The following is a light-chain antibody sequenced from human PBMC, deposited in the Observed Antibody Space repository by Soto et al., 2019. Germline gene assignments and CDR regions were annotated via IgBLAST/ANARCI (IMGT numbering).Light chain of an antibody. Sequence: EIVMTQSPATLSVSPGERATLSCRANQSVSSNLAWYQQKPGQAPRLLIYGASARATGIPARFSGSGSGTEFTLTISSLQSEDFAVYYCHQYNNWPPTFGQGTKLEIK. CDR3: HQYNNWPPT. CDR1: QSVSSN. J-gene: IGKJ2*01. CDR2: GAS. V-gene: IGKV3-15*01.